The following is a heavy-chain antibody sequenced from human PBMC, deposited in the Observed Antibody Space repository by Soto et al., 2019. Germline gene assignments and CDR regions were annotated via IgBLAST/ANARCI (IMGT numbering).Heavy chain of an antibody. J-gene: IGHJ6*02. D-gene: IGHD3-16*01. CDR2: SSAYNGDT. CDR1: GYPFTSYS. Sequence: QVQLVQSGAEVQEPGASVKVSCQASGYPFTSYSFSWVRQAPGQGLEWMGWSSAYNGDTRYAQKFQGRVTMTAVPYADAAYMELSNLRSDDTGVYCCAREGAVVSSAVYYVMDVWGQGTMVTVS. V-gene: IGHV1-18*04. CDR3: AREGAVVSSAVYYVMDV.